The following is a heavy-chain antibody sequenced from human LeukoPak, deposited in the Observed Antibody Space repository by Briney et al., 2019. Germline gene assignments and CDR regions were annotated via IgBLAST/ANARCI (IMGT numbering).Heavy chain of an antibody. V-gene: IGHV1-69*05. Sequence: SVKVSCKASGYTFTSYAISWVRQAPGQGLEWMGGIIPIFGTANYAQKFQGRVTITTDESTSTAYTELSSLRSEDTAVYYCARVKLKQLVPHYFDYWGQGTLVTVSS. D-gene: IGHD6-6*01. CDR2: IIPIFGTA. J-gene: IGHJ4*02. CDR3: ARVKLKQLVPHYFDY. CDR1: GYTFTSYA.